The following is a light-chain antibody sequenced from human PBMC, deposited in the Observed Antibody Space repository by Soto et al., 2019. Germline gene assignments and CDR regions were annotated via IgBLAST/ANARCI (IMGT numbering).Light chain of an antibody. CDR3: QQYNTWPPIT. J-gene: IGKJ5*01. V-gene: IGKV3-20*01. Sequence: EIVLTQSPRTLSLSPGGRATLSCGAGQIVGGDTLAWFQQRPCQAPRLVIYGASNRAAGIPDSFSGSGSGTDFTLPVSRLEPADFAVYYCQQYNTWPPITFGQGTRLEIK. CDR2: GAS. CDR1: QIVGGDT.